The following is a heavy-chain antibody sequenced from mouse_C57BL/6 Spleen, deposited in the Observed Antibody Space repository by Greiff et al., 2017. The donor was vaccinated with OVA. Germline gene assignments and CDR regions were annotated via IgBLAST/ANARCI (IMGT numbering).Heavy chain of an antibody. CDR2: INPNNGGT. J-gene: IGHJ2*01. Sequence: VQLQQSGPELVKPGASVKIPCKASGYTFTDYNMDWVKQSHGKSLEWIGDINPNNGGTIYNQKFKGKATSTVDKSSSTAYMELRSLTSEDTAVYYCARRTYDSLYFDYWGQGTTLTVSS. D-gene: IGHD2-4*01. CDR3: ARRTYDSLYFDY. V-gene: IGHV1-18*01. CDR1: GYTFTDYN.